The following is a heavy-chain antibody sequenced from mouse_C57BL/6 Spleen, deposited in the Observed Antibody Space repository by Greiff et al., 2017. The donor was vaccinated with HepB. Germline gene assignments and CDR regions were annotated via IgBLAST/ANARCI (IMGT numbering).Heavy chain of an antibody. V-gene: IGHV1-5*01. CDR3: THCVDGLLPYFDY. D-gene: IGHD2-3*01. Sequence: VHVKQSGTVLARPGASVKMSCKTSGYTFTSYWMHWVKQRPGQGLEWIGAIYPGNSDTSYNQKFKGKAKLTAVTSASTAYMELSSLTNEDSAVYYCTHCVDGLLPYFDYWGQGTTLTVSS. CDR2: IYPGNSDT. CDR1: GYTFTSYW. J-gene: IGHJ2*01.